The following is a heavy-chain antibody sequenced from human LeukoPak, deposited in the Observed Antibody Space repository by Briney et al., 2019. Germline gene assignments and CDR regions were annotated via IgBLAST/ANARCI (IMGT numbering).Heavy chain of an antibody. CDR3: AKGVSTYYYYYYMDV. V-gene: IGHV3-23*01. CDR1: GFTFSSYA. CDR2: ISGSGGST. J-gene: IGHJ6*03. Sequence: GGSLRLSCAASGFTFSSYAMSWVRQAPGKGLEWVSAISGSGGSTYYADSVKGRFTISRDNSKNMLYLQMNSLRAEDTAVYYCAKGVSTYYYYYYMDVWGKGTTVTVSS. D-gene: IGHD2-2*01.